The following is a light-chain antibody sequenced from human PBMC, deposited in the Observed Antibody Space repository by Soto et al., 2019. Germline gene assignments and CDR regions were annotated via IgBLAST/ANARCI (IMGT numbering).Light chain of an antibody. CDR1: QSVSSSY. V-gene: IGKV3-20*01. Sequence: EIVLTQSPGTLSLSPGERATLSCRASQSVSSSYLAWCQQKPGQAPRLLIYGASSRATGIPDRFSGSGSGTHFTLTISRLEPEDFAVYYCQHYCSSPLYTFGQGTKLQIK. J-gene: IGKJ2*01. CDR2: GAS. CDR3: QHYCSSPLYT.